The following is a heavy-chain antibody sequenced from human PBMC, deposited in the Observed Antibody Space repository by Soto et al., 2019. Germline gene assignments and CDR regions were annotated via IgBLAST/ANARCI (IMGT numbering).Heavy chain of an antibody. J-gene: IGHJ6*03. V-gene: IGHV3-33*01. Sequence: QVQLVESGGGVVQPGTSLRLSCAASGFTFSSYGMHWVRQAPGKGLEWVAVIWYDGSNKYYADSVKGRFTISRDNSKNPLYLQINSLRPGDSAVYYCARGYVSGNPYYMDVWGKGTTVTVPS. CDR1: GFTFSSYG. CDR3: ARGYVSGNPYYMDV. D-gene: IGHD3-10*01. CDR2: IWYDGSNK.